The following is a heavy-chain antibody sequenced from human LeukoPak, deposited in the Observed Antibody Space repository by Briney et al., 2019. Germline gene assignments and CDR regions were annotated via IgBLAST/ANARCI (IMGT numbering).Heavy chain of an antibody. CDR3: ARESCSGGSCYSDY. CDR1: GGSISSYY. D-gene: IGHD2-15*01. J-gene: IGHJ4*02. V-gene: IGHV4-59*01. Sequence: SETLSLTCTVSGGSISSYYWSWIRQPPGKGLEGIGYIYHSGSTNYNPSLKSRVTISVDTSKNQFSLKLSSVTAADTAVYYCARESCSGGSCYSDYWGQGTLVTVSS. CDR2: IYHSGST.